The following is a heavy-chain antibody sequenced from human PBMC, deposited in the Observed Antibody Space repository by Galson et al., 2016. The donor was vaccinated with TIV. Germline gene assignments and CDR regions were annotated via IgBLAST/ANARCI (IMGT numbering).Heavy chain of an antibody. V-gene: IGHV1-8*01. CDR1: GYTFTNSE. CDR2: VIPNSGKT. J-gene: IGHJ4*02. CDR3: ARLASCGGDCYYVDS. D-gene: IGHD2-21*02. Sequence: SVKVSCKASGYTFTNSEINWVRQATGQGLEWTGWVIPNSGKTSYAQKFQGRLTMTRDTSISTAYMELRSLRSDDTAVYYCARLASCGGDCYYVDSWGQGTLVTVSS.